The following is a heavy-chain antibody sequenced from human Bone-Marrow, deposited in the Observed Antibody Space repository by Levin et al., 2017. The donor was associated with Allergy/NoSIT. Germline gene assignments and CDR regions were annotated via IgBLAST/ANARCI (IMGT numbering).Heavy chain of an antibody. J-gene: IGHJ5*02. CDR1: GFTFSNAW. CDR2: IKSKTDGGTT. CDR3: TTVYCSSTSCYLNWFDP. D-gene: IGHD2-2*01. V-gene: IGHV3-15*01. Sequence: GESLKISCAASGFTFSNAWMSWVRQAPGKGLEWVGRIKSKTDGGTTDYAAPVKGRFTISRDDSKNTLYLQMNSLKTEDTAVYYCTTVYCSSTSCYLNWFDPWGQGTLVTVSS.